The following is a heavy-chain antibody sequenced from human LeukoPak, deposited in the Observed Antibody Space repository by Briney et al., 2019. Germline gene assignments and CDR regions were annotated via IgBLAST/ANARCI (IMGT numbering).Heavy chain of an antibody. CDR2: INTNSGGT. J-gene: IGHJ4*02. CDR3: ATAFKYGSGSYYFDY. Sequence: ASVNVSFTSSAYTFTGYYMHWARHPPGQGLERMGWINTNSGGTNYKQKFQGRVTMTRDTSISTAYMELSRLRSDDTAVYYCATAFKYGSGSYYFDYWGQGTLVTVSS. CDR1: AYTFTGYY. V-gene: IGHV1-2*02. D-gene: IGHD3-10*01.